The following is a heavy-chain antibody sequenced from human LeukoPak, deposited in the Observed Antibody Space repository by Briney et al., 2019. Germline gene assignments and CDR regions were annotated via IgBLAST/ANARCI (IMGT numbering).Heavy chain of an antibody. CDR1: GYTFTSYG. Sequence: ASVKVSCKASGYTFTSYGISWVRQAPGQGLEWMGWINPNSGGTNYAQKFQGRVTMTRDTSISTAYMELSRLRSDDTAVYYCARPTKRYGEQTFDYWGQGTLVTVSS. D-gene: IGHD3-16*01. V-gene: IGHV1-2*02. CDR3: ARPTKRYGEQTFDY. CDR2: INPNSGGT. J-gene: IGHJ4*02.